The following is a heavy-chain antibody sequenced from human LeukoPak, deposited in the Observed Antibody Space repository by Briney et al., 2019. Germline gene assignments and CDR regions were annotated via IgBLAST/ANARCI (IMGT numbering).Heavy chain of an antibody. V-gene: IGHV3-21*01. Sequence: GGSLRLSCAASGFSFSSFGMNWVRQAPGKGLEWVSSISSSSAYIYYADSVKGRFTISRDNAKNSLYLQTNSLRAEDTAVYYCARVGSISTSCYDLDYWGQGTLVTVSS. D-gene: IGHD2-2*01. CDR1: GFSFSSFG. J-gene: IGHJ4*02. CDR2: ISSSSAYI. CDR3: ARVGSISTSCYDLDY.